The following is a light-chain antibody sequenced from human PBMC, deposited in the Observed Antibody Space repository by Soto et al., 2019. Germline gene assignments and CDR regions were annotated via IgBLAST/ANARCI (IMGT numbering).Light chain of an antibody. J-gene: IGKJ2*01. CDR3: QQYGSPPNT. V-gene: IGKV3-20*01. CDR2: GAS. CDR1: QSVSSSY. Sequence: TQSPSSLSASVGDRVTITCRASQSVSSSYFAWYQQKPGQAPRLLIYGASSRATGIPDRFSGSGSGTDFTLTITRLEPEDFAVYYCQQYGSPPNTFGQGTKLEIK.